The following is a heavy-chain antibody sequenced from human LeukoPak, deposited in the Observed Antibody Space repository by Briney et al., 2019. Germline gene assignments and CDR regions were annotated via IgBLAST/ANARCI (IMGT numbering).Heavy chain of an antibody. Sequence: GGSLRLSCAASGFTFSSYWMSWVRQAPGKGLEWVANIKQDGSEKYYVDSVKGRFTISRDNAKNSLYLQMNSLRAEDTAVYYCARGFNWGSYTPFDYWGQGTLVTVSS. CDR2: IKQDGSEK. CDR3: ARGFNWGSYTPFDY. J-gene: IGHJ4*02. D-gene: IGHD7-27*01. V-gene: IGHV3-7*01. CDR1: GFTFSSYW.